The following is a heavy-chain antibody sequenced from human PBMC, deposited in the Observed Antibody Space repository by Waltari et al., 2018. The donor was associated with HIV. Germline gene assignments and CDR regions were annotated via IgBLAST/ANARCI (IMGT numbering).Heavy chain of an antibody. Sequence: EVQLVESGGGLVQPGGSLRLSCAASGFTVSSNYMSWVRQAPGKGLEWVSVIYSGGSTYYADSVKGRFTISRDNSKNTLYLQMNSLRAEDTAVYYCARDYYDSSGYSPEDAFDIWGQGTMVTVSS. D-gene: IGHD3-22*01. V-gene: IGHV3-66*02. CDR1: GFTVSSNY. J-gene: IGHJ3*02. CDR2: IYSGGST. CDR3: ARDYYDSSGYSPEDAFDI.